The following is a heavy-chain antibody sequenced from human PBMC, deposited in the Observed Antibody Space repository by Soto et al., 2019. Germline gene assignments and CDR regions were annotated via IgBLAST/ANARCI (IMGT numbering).Heavy chain of an antibody. Sequence: PSETLSLTCTVSGGSISSGGYYWSWTRQHPGKGLEWIGYIYYSGSTYYNPSLKSRVTISVDTSKNQFSLKLSSVTAADTAVYYFARLITIFGVVHGMDVWGQGTTVTVSS. CDR3: ARLITIFGVVHGMDV. CDR2: IYYSGST. D-gene: IGHD3-3*01. J-gene: IGHJ6*02. CDR1: GGSISSGGYY. V-gene: IGHV4-31*03.